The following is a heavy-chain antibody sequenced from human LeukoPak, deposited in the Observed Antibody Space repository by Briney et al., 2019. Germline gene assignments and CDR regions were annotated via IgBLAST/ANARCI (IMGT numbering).Heavy chain of an antibody. CDR3: ARDRTTVTSHYYYYYMDV. CDR2: ISSSSSYI. Sequence: PGGSLRLSCAASGFTFSSYSMNWVRQAPGKGLEWVSSISSSSSYIYYADPVKGRFTISRDNAKNSLYLQMNSLRAEDTAVYYCARDRTTVTSHYYYYYMDVWGKGTTVTVSS. J-gene: IGHJ6*03. CDR1: GFTFSSYS. V-gene: IGHV3-21*01. D-gene: IGHD4-17*01.